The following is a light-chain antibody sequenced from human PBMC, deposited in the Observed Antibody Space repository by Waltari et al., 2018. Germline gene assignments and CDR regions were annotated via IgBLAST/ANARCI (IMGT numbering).Light chain of an antibody. V-gene: IGKV3-20*01. CDR3: QHYLRLPVT. CDR2: GAS. Sequence: EIVLTQSPGTLSLSLGERATLSCRASQSVSRALTWYQQKPGQAPRLLIYGASTRAPGIPDRCSSSGSGTDFSLTISRLEPDDFAVYYCQHYLRLPVTFGQGTTVEI. CDR1: QSVSRA. J-gene: IGKJ1*01.